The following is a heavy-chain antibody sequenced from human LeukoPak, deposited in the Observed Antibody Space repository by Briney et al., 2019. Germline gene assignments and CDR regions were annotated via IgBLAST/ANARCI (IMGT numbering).Heavy chain of an antibody. CDR2: INAGNGNT. CDR3: ARDFGSYWLAFDI. J-gene: IGHJ3*02. D-gene: IGHD1-26*01. Sequence: ASVKVSCKASGYTFTSNAMHWVRQAPGQRLEWMGWINAGNGNTKYSQKFQGRVTITRDTSASTAYMELSSLRSEDTAVYYCARDFGSYWLAFDIWGQGTMVTVSS. V-gene: IGHV1-3*01. CDR1: GYTFTSNA.